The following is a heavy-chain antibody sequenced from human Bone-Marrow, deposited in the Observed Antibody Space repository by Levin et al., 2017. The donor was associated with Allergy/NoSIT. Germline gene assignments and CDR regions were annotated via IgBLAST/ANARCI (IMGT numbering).Heavy chain of an antibody. V-gene: IGHV1-69*13. Sequence: GASVKVSCKTSAGIFSNYPISWMRQAPGQGLEWMGGIIPFSGTAKYAQKFQGRITIIADESTTTASMELRNLRSEDTAIYYCATHPTTVLTSYFDYCGQGTLVTVSS. CDR3: ATHPTTVLTSYFDY. CDR2: IIPFSGTA. D-gene: IGHD4-17*01. CDR1: AGIFSNYP. J-gene: IGHJ4*02.